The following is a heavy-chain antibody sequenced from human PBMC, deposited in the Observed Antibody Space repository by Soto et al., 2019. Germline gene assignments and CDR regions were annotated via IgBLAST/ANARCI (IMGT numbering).Heavy chain of an antibody. V-gene: IGHV2-5*02. CDR3: AHRPGDYLFDDAFDI. CDR1: GFSLSTSGVR. CDR2: IYWDDDK. Sequence: QITLKESGPTLVKPTQPLTLTCTFSGFSLSTSGVRVGWIRQPPGKDMEWLALIYWDDDKRYSPSPKGRLTITKDTHKNQVVLTMTNMDPVDTATYDCAHRPGDYLFDDAFDIWGQGTMVTVSS. D-gene: IGHD4-17*01. J-gene: IGHJ3*02.